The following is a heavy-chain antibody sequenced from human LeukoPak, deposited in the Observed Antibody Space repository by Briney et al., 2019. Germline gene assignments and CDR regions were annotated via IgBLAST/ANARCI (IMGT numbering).Heavy chain of an antibody. J-gene: IGHJ4*02. CDR3: ARAGGGIADY. CDR2: ISGSGGST. CDR1: GFTFRSYA. V-gene: IGHV3-23*01. D-gene: IGHD6-13*01. Sequence: GGSLRLSCTASGFTFRSYAMSWVRQAPGKGLEWVSAISGSGGSTYYADSVKGRFTISRDNSKNTLYLQMNSLRAEDTAVYYCARAGGGIADYWGQGNLVTVSS.